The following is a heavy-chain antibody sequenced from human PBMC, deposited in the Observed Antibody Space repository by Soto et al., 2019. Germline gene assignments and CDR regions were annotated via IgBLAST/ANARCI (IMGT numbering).Heavy chain of an antibody. D-gene: IGHD3-22*01. CDR2: IYYSGST. J-gene: IGHJ5*02. Sequence: PSDPLPLTCTVCGRSISSGGYYWSWLRQHPGKGLEWIGYIYYSGSTYYNPSLKSRVTISVDTSKNQFSLKLSSVTAADTAVYYCARITMIVVGFDPWGQGTLVTVPS. CDR3: ARITMIVVGFDP. V-gene: IGHV4-31*03. CDR1: GRSISSGGYY.